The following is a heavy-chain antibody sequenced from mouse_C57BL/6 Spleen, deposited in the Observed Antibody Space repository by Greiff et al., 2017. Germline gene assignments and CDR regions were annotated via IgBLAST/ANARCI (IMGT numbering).Heavy chain of an antibody. V-gene: IGHV1-15*01. Sequence: QVQLQQSGAELVRPGASVTLSCKASGYTLTDYEMHWVKQTPVHGLEWIGAIDPETGGTAYNQKFKGKAILTADKSSSTAYMELRSLTSEDSAVYYCTRRHYYGSSYYFDYWGQGTTLTVSS. CDR1: GYTLTDYE. D-gene: IGHD1-1*01. CDR2: IDPETGGT. CDR3: TRRHYYGSSYYFDY. J-gene: IGHJ2*01.